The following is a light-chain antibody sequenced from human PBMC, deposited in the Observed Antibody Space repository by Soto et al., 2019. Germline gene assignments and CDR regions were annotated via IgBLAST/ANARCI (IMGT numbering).Light chain of an antibody. V-gene: IGLV3-9*01. Sequence: SYELTQPLSVSVALGQTARITWGGNNIGSKNVHWYQLNPGQAPVLVIYRDTNRPSGIPERFSGSNSGNTATLAISRAQAGDDADYYCQVWDSSTVVFGGGTKLTVL. CDR2: RDT. J-gene: IGLJ2*01. CDR3: QVWDSSTVV. CDR1: NIGSKN.